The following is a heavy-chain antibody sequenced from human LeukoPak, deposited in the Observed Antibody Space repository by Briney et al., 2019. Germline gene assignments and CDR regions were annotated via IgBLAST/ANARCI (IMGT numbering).Heavy chain of an antibody. CDR1: GGSISTYY. CDR3: ARGDSSGWYYDY. Sequence: SETLSLTCTVSGGSISTYYWSWVRQPPGKGLEWIGYIYYSGSTNYNPSLKSRVTISVDTSKNQFSLKLSSVTAADTAVYYCARGDSSGWYYDYWGQGTLVTVSS. V-gene: IGHV4-59*01. CDR2: IYYSGST. D-gene: IGHD6-19*01. J-gene: IGHJ4*02.